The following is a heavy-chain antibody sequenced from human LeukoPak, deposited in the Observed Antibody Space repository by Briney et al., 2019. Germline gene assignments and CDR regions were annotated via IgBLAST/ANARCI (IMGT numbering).Heavy chain of an antibody. J-gene: IGHJ4*02. CDR3: ARVGYSYGPFDY. V-gene: IGHV4-34*01. D-gene: IGHD5-18*01. CDR1: GGSFSGCY. Sequence: SETLSLTCAVYGGSFSGCYWSWIRQPPGKGLEWIGEINHSGSTNYNPSLKSRVTISVDTSKNQFSLKLSSVTAADTAVYYCARVGYSYGPFDYWGQGTLVTVSS. CDR2: INHSGST.